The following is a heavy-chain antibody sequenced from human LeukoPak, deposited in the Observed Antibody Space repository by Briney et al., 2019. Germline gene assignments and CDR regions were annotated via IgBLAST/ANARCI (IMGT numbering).Heavy chain of an antibody. Sequence: PSETLSLTCAVFGGSFSGYSWTWIRQPPGKGLEWIGKISDSGSANYNPSLKSRVTISVHASGNKFSLELSSATAADTAVYYCDRGRTGENTYVGGYYYMDVWGKGTTVIVSS. D-gene: IGHD4-17*01. CDR3: DRGRTGENTYVGGYYYMDV. V-gene: IGHV4-34*01. J-gene: IGHJ6*03. CDR1: GGSFSGYS. CDR2: ISDSGSA.